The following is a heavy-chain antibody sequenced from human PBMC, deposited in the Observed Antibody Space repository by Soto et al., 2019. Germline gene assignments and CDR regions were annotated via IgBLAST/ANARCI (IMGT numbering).Heavy chain of an antibody. Sequence: QVQLQESGPGLVKPSQTLSLTCTVSGGSISSGDYYWSWIRQPPGKGLEWIGYIYYSGSTYYNPSLKSRVTISVDTSKNQFPLKLSSVTAADTAVYYCATVRAGLVTSGAFDYWGQGTLVTVSS. J-gene: IGHJ4*02. CDR1: GGSISSGDYY. D-gene: IGHD3-9*01. CDR3: ATVRAGLVTSGAFDY. V-gene: IGHV4-30-4*01. CDR2: IYYSGST.